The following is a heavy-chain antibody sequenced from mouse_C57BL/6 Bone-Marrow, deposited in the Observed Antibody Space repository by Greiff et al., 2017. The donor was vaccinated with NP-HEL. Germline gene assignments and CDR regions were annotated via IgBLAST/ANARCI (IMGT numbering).Heavy chain of an antibody. D-gene: IGHD2-5*01. CDR3: ASAYSNYNYYAMDY. CDR1: GYTFTSYW. V-gene: IGHV1-72*01. J-gene: IGHJ4*01. CDR2: IDPNSGGT. Sequence: VQLQQPGAELVKPGASVKLSCKASGYTFTSYWMHWVKQRPGRGLEWIGRIDPNSGGTKYNEKFKSKATLTVDKPSSTAYMQLSSLTSEDSAVYYGASAYSNYNYYAMDYWGQGTSVTVSS.